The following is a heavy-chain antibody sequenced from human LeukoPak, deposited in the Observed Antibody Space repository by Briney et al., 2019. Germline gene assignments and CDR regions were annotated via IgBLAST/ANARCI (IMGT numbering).Heavy chain of an antibody. D-gene: IGHD6-6*01. V-gene: IGHV1-2*06. Sequence: ASVKVSCKASGYTFTGYYMHWVRQAPGQGLEWMGRINPNSGGTNYAQKFQGRVTMTRDTSISTAYMELSRLRSDDTAVYYCARATPPNGARTSYYYYGMDVWGQGTTVTVSS. CDR2: INPNSGGT. CDR3: ARATPPNGARTSYYYYGMDV. J-gene: IGHJ6*02. CDR1: GYTFTGYY.